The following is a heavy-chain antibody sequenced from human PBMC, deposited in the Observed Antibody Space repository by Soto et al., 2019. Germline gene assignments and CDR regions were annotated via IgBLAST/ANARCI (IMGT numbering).Heavy chain of an antibody. Sequence: PGGSLRLSCAASGFTFSSYAMNWVRQAPGKGLEWVSVISGSGDSTYYADSVKGRFTISRDNSKNTLYLQMNSLRAEDTAVYYCARRGPGTYFDXWGQGTLVTVSS. V-gene: IGHV3-23*01. CDR1: GFTFSSYA. J-gene: IGHJ4*02. D-gene: IGHD6-13*01. CDR2: ISGSGDST. CDR3: ARRGPGTYFDX.